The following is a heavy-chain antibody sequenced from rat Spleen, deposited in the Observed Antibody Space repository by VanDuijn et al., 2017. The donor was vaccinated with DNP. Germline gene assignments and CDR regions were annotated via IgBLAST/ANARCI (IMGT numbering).Heavy chain of an antibody. D-gene: IGHD1-11*01. CDR2: ITASSGTT. Sequence: EVQLVESGGGLVQPGRSLKLSCAASGFTFSNYGMAWVRQAPKKGLEWVATITASSGTTYYRDSVKGRFTISTDNAKNTLYLQMDSLRSEDTATYYCAKDNYGSYGGYFDYWGQGVMVTVSS. V-gene: IGHV5-19*01. CDR1: GFTFSNYG. J-gene: IGHJ2*01. CDR3: AKDNYGSYGGYFDY.